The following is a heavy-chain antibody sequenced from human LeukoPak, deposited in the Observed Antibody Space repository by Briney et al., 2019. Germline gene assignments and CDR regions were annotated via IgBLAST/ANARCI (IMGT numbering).Heavy chain of an antibody. CDR3: AKDSLQITMIVVVITGPFDY. D-gene: IGHD3-22*01. CDR2: ISGSGGST. CDR1: GFTFSSYA. V-gene: IGHV3-23*01. J-gene: IGHJ4*02. Sequence: GRSLRLSCAASGFTFSSYAMSWVRQAPGKGLEWVSAISGSGGSTYYADSVKGRFTISRDNSKNTLYLQMNSLRAEDTAVYYCAKDSLQITMIVVVITGPFDYWGQGTLVTVSS.